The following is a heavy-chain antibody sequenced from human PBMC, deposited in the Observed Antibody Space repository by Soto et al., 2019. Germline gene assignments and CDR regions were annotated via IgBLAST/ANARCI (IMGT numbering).Heavy chain of an antibody. Sequence: QVQLVESGGGLVKPGGSLRLSCAASGFTFSDYYMTWLRQAPGKGLEWFSYISSSGRTVYYADSVKGRSTISRDNPKISLYLQMNSVGAVYPPVHCRARLLEKGFKSGYRQNSYYDMDVWGKGTRVTVSS. J-gene: IGHJ6*03. CDR3: ARLLEKGFKSGYRQNSYYDMDV. D-gene: IGHD3-3*01. CDR2: ISSSGRTV. V-gene: IGHV3-11*01. CDR1: GFTFSDYY.